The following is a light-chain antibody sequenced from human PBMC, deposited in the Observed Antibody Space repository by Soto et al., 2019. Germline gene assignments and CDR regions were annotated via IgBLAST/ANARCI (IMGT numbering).Light chain of an antibody. CDR2: ATN. CDR3: GPWDSSVSADV. CDR1: SSDVGNNY. V-gene: IGLV1-51*02. Sequence: QSVLTQPPSVSAAPGQKVTISCSGRSSDVGNNYVSWYQLLPGTAPKLLIYATNKRQSGIPDRFSASKSATSATLDLTGLQAGDEGDYYCGPWDSSVSADVFGTGTKLTVL. J-gene: IGLJ1*01.